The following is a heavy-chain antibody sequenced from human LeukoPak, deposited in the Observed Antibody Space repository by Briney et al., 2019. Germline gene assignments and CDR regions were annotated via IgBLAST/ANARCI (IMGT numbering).Heavy chain of an antibody. V-gene: IGHV1-69*13. CDR1: VGTFSSYA. Sequence: ASVKVSCEASVGTFSSYAISWVRQAPGQGLEWMGRIIPIFGTANYTQKFQGRVTITADESTSTAYMGLRTLRSGETGVYLWAREQGRWLRILDYWGQGTLVTVSS. D-gene: IGHD5-24*01. J-gene: IGHJ4*02. CDR3: AREQGRWLRILDY. CDR2: IIPIFGTA.